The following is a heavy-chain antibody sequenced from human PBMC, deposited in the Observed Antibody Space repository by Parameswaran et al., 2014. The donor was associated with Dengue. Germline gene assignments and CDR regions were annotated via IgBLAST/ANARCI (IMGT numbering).Heavy chain of an antibody. V-gene: IGHV4-34*01. CDR2: INHSGST. D-gene: IGHD1-14*01. Sequence: PGKGLEWIGEINHSGSTNYNPSLKSRVTISVDTSKNQFSLKLSSVTAADTAVYYCARVGEPDAFDIWGQGTMVTVSS. J-gene: IGHJ3*02. CDR3: ARVGEPDAFDI.